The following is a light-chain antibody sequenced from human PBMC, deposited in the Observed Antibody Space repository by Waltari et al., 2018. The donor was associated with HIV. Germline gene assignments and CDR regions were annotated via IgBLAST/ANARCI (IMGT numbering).Light chain of an antibody. CDR1: QSLVDTDGNTY. J-gene: IGKJ5*01. CDR3: MQATHWSIT. Sequence: DVVMTQSPLSLPVTLGQPASISCRSSQSLVDTDGNTYLNWFQQRPGQSPRRLIYRASHRESGVPDRFSGSGSGTDFTLKISRVEADDIGIYYCMQATHWSITFGQGTRLEIK. CDR2: RAS. V-gene: IGKV2-30*01.